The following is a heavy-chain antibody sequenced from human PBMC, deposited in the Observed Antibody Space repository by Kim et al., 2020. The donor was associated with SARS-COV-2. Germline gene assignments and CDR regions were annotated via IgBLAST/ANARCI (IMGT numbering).Heavy chain of an antibody. D-gene: IGHD3-3*01. V-gene: IGHV3-23*01. Sequence: YAESGKGLFSVYRDNAKNRLYLEMNSLRGDDTAIYYCAKWLFGGVPTQFDSWGQGTLVTVSS. J-gene: IGHJ4*02. CDR3: AKWLFGGVPTQFDS.